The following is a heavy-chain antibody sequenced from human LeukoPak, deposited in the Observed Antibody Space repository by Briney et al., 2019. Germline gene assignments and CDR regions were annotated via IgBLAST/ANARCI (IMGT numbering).Heavy chain of an antibody. J-gene: IGHJ3*02. Sequence: ASVKVSCKASGYTFTSYGISWVRQVPGQGLEWMGWISAYNGNTNYAQKLQGRVTMTTDTSTSTAYMELRSLRSDDTAVYYCARTSGDVVVVAATSDAFDIWGQGTMVTVSS. D-gene: IGHD2-15*01. V-gene: IGHV1-18*01. CDR1: GYTFTSYG. CDR3: ARTSGDVVVVAATSDAFDI. CDR2: ISAYNGNT.